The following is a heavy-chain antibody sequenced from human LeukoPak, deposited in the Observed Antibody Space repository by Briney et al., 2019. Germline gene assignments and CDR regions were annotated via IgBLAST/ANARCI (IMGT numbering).Heavy chain of an antibody. D-gene: IGHD6-13*01. CDR2: IGSSGSTM. J-gene: IGHJ4*02. V-gene: IGHV3-48*02. CDR1: GFTFSSYS. CDR3: TSTIGAGGTSLDY. Sequence: PGGSLRPSCAASGFTFSSYSMNWVRQAPGKGLEWVSYIGSSGSTMYYADSVKGRFTISRDNAKNSLYLQMNSLRDEDTAVYYCTSTIGAGGTSLDYWGQGTLVTVSS.